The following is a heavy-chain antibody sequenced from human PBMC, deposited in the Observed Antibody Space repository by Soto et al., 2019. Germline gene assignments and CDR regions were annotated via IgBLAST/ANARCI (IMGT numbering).Heavy chain of an antibody. CDR1: GLTFSKYA. Sequence: GGSLRLSCEASGLTFSKYAMIWVRQAPGKGQEWVSGITGSGLTIEHSASVKGRFTISRDNSKNTVYLQMNSLRAEDTAIYYCAKDDVSGDGLWLVSDWGQGTPVTVSS. D-gene: IGHD2-21*02. CDR2: ITGSGLTI. V-gene: IGHV3-23*01. CDR3: AKDDVSGDGLWLVSD. J-gene: IGHJ4*02.